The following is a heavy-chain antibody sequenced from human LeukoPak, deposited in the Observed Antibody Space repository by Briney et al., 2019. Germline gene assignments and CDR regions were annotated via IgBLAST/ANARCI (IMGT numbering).Heavy chain of an antibody. CDR3: ARDLRNWNDGYYYYYGMDV. Sequence: SETLSLTCTVSGGSISSSSYYWGWIRQPPGKGLEWIGSIYYSGSTYYNPSLKSRVTISVDTSKNQFSLKLSSVTAADTAVYYCARDLRNWNDGYYYYYGMDVWGQGTTVTVSS. CDR1: GGSISSSSYY. D-gene: IGHD1-1*01. V-gene: IGHV4-39*07. CDR2: IYYSGST. J-gene: IGHJ6*02.